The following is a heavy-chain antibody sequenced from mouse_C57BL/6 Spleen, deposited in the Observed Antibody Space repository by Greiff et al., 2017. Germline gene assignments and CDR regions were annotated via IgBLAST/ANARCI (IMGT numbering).Heavy chain of an antibody. Sequence: EVQLQQSGPELVKPGASVKISCKASGYSFTGYYMHWVKQSSEKSLEWIGEINPSTGGTSYNQKFKGKATLTVDKSSSTAYMQLKSLTSEDSAVYYCARTGDDYPFYFDYWGQGTTLTVSS. V-gene: IGHV1-43*01. D-gene: IGHD2-4*01. J-gene: IGHJ2*01. CDR1: GYSFTGYY. CDR3: ARTGDDYPFYFDY. CDR2: INPSTGGT.